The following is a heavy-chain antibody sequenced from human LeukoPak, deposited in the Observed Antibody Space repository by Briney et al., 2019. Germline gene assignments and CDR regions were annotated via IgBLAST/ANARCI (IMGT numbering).Heavy chain of an antibody. CDR3: ARASAYSTSSGVNL. CDR1: GGSISSYY. D-gene: IGHD6-6*01. CDR2: IYYSGST. Sequence: SETLSLTCTVSGGSISSYYWSWIQQPPGKGLEWIGYIYYSGSTNYNPSLKSRVTISVDTSKNQFSLKLSSVTAADTAVYYCARASAYSTSSGVNLWGQGTLVTVSS. V-gene: IGHV4-59*01. J-gene: IGHJ5*02.